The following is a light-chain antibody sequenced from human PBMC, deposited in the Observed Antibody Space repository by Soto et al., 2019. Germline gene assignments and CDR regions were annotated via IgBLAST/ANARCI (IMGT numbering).Light chain of an antibody. Sequence: AIRITQSPSSFSASTGDRVTITCRASQGISIYLAWYQQKPGKAPKLLIYAASTLQSGVPSRFSGSGSGTDFTLTISCMQSEDFANYYCQQYYSYPLTFGGGTKVDIK. CDR2: AAS. J-gene: IGKJ4*01. CDR3: QQYYSYPLT. V-gene: IGKV1-8*01. CDR1: QGISIY.